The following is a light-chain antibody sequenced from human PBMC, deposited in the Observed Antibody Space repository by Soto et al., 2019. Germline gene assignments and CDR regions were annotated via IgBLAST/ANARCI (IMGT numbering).Light chain of an antibody. CDR1: SSDVGYYNY. V-gene: IGLV2-14*03. J-gene: IGLJ1*01. CDR2: DVS. CDR3: SSYTSSSLRYV. Sequence: QSVLTQPASVSGSPGQSITISCTGTSSDVGYYNYVSWYQQHPGKAPKLLIYDVSHRPSGVSNRFSGSKSGNTASLTISGLQAEDEADYYCSSYTSSSLRYVFGTGTKSPS.